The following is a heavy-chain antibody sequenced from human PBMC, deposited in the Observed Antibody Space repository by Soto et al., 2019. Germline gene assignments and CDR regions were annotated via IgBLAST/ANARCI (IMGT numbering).Heavy chain of an antibody. D-gene: IGHD5-12*01. Sequence: GGSLRLSCAASGFTFSRYAIHWVRQAPGKGLEWVAVIWSDGSNKYYGDSVKGRFTISRDNSKNTVYLLMNSLRAEDTAVYYCARSFGGYDPYFDFWGQGTLVTVSS. J-gene: IGHJ4*02. CDR2: IWSDGSNK. CDR1: GFTFSRYA. V-gene: IGHV3-33*01. CDR3: ARSFGGYDPYFDF.